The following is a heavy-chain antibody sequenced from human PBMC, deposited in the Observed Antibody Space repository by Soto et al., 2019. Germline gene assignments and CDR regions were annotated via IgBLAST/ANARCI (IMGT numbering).Heavy chain of an antibody. D-gene: IGHD2-21*01. CDR2: ISGSGCST. J-gene: IGHJ5*02. CDR1: GFTFSSYA. Sequence: PGGSLRLSCAASGFTFSSYAMSWVRQAPGKGLEWVSAISGSGCSTYYADSVKGRFTISGDNSKNTLHLQMNSLSSEDTGGYNCTKNSPGFGPWGQGSLGAVSS. CDR3: TKNSPGFGP. V-gene: IGHV3-23*01.